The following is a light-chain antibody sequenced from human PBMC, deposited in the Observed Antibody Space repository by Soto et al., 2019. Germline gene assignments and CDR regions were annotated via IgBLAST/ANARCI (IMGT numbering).Light chain of an antibody. CDR1: QNININ. V-gene: IGKV3D-15*01. CDR3: QQYKGWPPLT. CDR2: GAS. Sequence: EIVMTQSPLTLSVSPGERATLSCRASQNININLAWYQQRPGQAPRVLIYGASSRASGIPDRFSGSGSGTDFTLTINRLEPDDFEFYYCQQYKGWPPLTFGGGTRVEIK. J-gene: IGKJ4*01.